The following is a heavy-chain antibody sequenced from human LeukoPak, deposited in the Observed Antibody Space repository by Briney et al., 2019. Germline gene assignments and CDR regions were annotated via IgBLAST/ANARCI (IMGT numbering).Heavy chain of an antibody. CDR1: GFTFSGYA. J-gene: IGHJ6*03. V-gene: IGHV3-23*01. CDR2: ISVSGGST. D-gene: IGHD4/OR15-4a*01. Sequence: GGSLRLSCAASGFTFSGYAMSWVRQAPGKGLEWVSAISVSGGSTYYADSVKGRFTISRDNSKNTLYLQMSSLRAEDTAVYFCAKNRGANYYNYYMDVWGKGTTVTVSS. CDR3: AKNRGANYYNYYMDV.